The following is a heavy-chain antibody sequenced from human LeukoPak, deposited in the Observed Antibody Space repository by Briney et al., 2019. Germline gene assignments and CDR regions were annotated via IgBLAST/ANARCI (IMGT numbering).Heavy chain of an antibody. Sequence: PGGSLRLSCTASGSTFNTYWMSWVRQAPGRGLEWVANIKGDGTEKYYVDSVKGRFTISRDNAKNSLFLHMNNVRAEDTAVYYCSRLSAMLRGPEAFYYFEYWGQGALVTVSS. D-gene: IGHD3-10*01. J-gene: IGHJ4*02. CDR3: SRLSAMLRGPEAFYYFEY. V-gene: IGHV3-7*01. CDR1: GSTFNTYW. CDR2: IKGDGTEK.